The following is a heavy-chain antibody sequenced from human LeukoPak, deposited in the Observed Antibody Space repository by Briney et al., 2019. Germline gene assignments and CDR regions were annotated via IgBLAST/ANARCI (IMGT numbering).Heavy chain of an antibody. CDR3: HLVRGGGYFDY. D-gene: IGHD3-10*01. CDR2: INHSGST. Sequence: PSETLSLTCAVYGGSFSGYYWSWIRQPPGKGLEWIGEINHSGSTSYNPSLKSRVTISVDTSKNHVSLNLSSVTAADTALYYCHLVRGGGYFDYWGQGALVTVSS. V-gene: IGHV4-34*01. J-gene: IGHJ4*01. CDR1: GGSFSGYY.